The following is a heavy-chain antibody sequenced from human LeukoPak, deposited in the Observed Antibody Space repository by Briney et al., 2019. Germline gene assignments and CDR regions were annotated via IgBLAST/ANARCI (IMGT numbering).Heavy chain of an antibody. CDR2: IYYSGST. J-gene: IGHJ4*02. CDR1: GGSINSGGYY. CDR3: ARGYSSRLNTKPYYFDY. Sequence: SETLSLTCTVSGGSINSGGYYWSRIRQHPGKGLEWIGYIYYSGSTYYNPSLKSRVTISVDTSKNQFSLKLSSVTAADTAVYYCARGYSSRLNTKPYYFDYWGQGTLVTVSS. D-gene: IGHD6-13*01. V-gene: IGHV4-31*03.